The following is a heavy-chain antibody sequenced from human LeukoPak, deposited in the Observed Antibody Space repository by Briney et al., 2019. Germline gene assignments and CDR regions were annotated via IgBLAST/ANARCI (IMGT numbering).Heavy chain of an antibody. V-gene: IGHV3-48*03. J-gene: IGHJ3*01. CDR2: ISSSGSTI. D-gene: IGHD2-21*02. CDR1: RFTFNSYE. CDR3: ARDMGTETDAFDF. Sequence: PGGSLRLSCVASRFTFNSYEMNWVRQAPGKGLEWLSYISSSGSTIYYADSVKGRFTISRDNAKNSLYLQINSLRAEDTAVYYCARDMGTETDAFDFWGQGTLVTVSS.